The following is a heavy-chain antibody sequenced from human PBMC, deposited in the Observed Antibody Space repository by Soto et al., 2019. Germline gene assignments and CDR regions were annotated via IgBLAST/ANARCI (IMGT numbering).Heavy chain of an antibody. CDR3: ARERPYYYDSGGAPFSGDAFDI. D-gene: IGHD3-22*01. Sequence: ASVKVSCKAPGYTFTSYAMHWVRQAPGQRLEWMGWINANNGNTKYSQKFQGRVTITRDTSASTAYMELSSLRSEDTAVYYCARERPYYYDSGGAPFSGDAFDIWGQGTMVTVSS. CDR2: INANNGNT. J-gene: IGHJ3*02. V-gene: IGHV1-3*01. CDR1: GYTFTSYA.